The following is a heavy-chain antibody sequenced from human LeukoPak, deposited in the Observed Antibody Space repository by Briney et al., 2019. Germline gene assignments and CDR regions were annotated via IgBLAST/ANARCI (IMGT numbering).Heavy chain of an antibody. CDR1: GYTFTGYY. V-gene: IGHV1-2*06. Sequence: ASVKVSCKASGYTFTGYYMHWVRQAPGQGLEWMARINPNSGGTNYAQKFQGRVTMTRDTSINTAYMELSRLRSDDTAVYYCAREDSSGWYYPDYWGQGTLVTVSS. CDR3: AREDSSGWYYPDY. CDR2: INPNSGGT. D-gene: IGHD6-19*01. J-gene: IGHJ4*02.